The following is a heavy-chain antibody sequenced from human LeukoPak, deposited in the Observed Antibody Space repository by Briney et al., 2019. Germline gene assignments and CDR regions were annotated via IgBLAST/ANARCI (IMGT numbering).Heavy chain of an antibody. CDR2: IWYDGSNK. D-gene: IGHD6-13*01. J-gene: IGHJ4*02. CDR1: GFTFSSYV. V-gene: IGHV3-33*06. Sequence: GGSLRLSCAASGFTFSSYVMHWVRQAPGKGLEWVAVIWYDGSNKYYADSVKGRFTISRDNSKNTLYLQMNSLRAEDTAVYYCAKDRHQIAAAGPIKLFDYWGQGTLVTVSS. CDR3: AKDRHQIAAAGPIKLFDY.